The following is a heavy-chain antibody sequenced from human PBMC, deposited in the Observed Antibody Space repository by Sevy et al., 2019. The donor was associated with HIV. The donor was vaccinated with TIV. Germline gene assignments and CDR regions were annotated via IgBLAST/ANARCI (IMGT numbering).Heavy chain of an antibody. CDR2: ISSSGSTI. CDR3: ARGAWGGIHY. J-gene: IGHJ4*02. CDR1: GFTFSTYE. Sequence: GGSLRLSCAASGFTFSTYEMNWVRQAPRKGLEWVSYISSSGSTIYYADSVKGRFTISRDSAKNSLYLQMNSLRAEDTAVYYCARGAWGGIHYWGQGSLVTVSS. V-gene: IGHV3-48*03. D-gene: IGHD3-16*01.